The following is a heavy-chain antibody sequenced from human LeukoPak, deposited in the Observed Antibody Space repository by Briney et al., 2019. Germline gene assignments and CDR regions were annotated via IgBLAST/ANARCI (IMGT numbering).Heavy chain of an antibody. CDR3: AKALGGSGSNSDY. CDR2: ISGSGGST. CDR1: GFTFSSYA. D-gene: IGHD3-10*01. J-gene: IGHJ4*02. V-gene: IGHV3-23*01. Sequence: PGGSLRLSCAASGFTFSSYAMNWVRQAPGKGLEWVSTISGSGGSTYYADSVKGRFTISRDNSKNTLYLQMNSLRAEDTAVYYCAKALGGSGSNSDYWGQGTPVTVSS.